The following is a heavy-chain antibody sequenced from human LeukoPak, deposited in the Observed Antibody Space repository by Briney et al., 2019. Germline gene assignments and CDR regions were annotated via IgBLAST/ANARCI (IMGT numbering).Heavy chain of an antibody. J-gene: IGHJ6*03. CDR1: GYSISSGYY. CDR2: IYHSGST. CDR3: ASLDYGDPGNLMDV. D-gene: IGHD4-17*01. Sequence: SETLSLTCTVSGYSISSGYYWGWIRQPPGKGLEWIGSIYHSGSTYYNPSLKSRVTISVDTSKNQFSLKLSSVTAADTAVYYCASLDYGDPGNLMDVWGKGTTVTVSS. V-gene: IGHV4-38-2*02.